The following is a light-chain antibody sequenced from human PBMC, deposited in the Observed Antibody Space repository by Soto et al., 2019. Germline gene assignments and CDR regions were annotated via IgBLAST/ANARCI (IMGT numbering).Light chain of an antibody. J-gene: IGKJ4*01. Sequence: GGRASLSFRASQSVSTNLAWYQQKPGQAPRLLIYGASTRATDIPARFSGSGSGRAFPFTISSLPSEDVAVYSWKQHTHWPLTFGGGTKVDIK. CDR3: KQHTHWPLT. CDR1: QSVSTN. V-gene: IGKV3-15*01. CDR2: GAS.